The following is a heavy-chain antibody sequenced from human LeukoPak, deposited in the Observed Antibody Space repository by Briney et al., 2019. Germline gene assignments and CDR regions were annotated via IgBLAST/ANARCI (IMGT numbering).Heavy chain of an antibody. Sequence: SETLSLTCTVSGGSISSDSWGWIRQPPGKGLEWIGYIHYSGSTNYNPSLKSRVTISIDTSKNQFSLKLSSVTAADTAVYYCARYYYGSGPFDYWGQGTLVTVSS. J-gene: IGHJ4*02. CDR3: ARYYYGSGPFDY. D-gene: IGHD3-10*01. V-gene: IGHV4-59*01. CDR1: GGSISSDS. CDR2: IHYSGST.